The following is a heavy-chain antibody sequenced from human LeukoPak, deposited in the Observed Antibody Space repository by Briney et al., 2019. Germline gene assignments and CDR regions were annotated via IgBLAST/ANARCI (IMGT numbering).Heavy chain of an antibody. CDR3: AKERASSLFGY. CDR1: GFTFSSSA. J-gene: IGHJ4*02. Sequence: GGSLRLSCAASGFTFSSSAMSWVRQAPGKGLEWVSAISNNGGYTYYADSVQGRFTISRDNSKNTLYLQMNSLRAEDTAVYYCAKERASSLFGYWGQGTLVTVSS. V-gene: IGHV3-23*01. CDR2: ISNNGGYT.